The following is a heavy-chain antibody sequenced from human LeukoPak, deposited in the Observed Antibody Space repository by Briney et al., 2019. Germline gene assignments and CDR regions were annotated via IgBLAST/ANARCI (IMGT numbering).Heavy chain of an antibody. J-gene: IGHJ4*02. CDR3: ATVVAVFKGFDY. V-gene: IGHV4-30-2*01. CDR1: GGSISSGGYS. Sequence: SQTLFLTCAVSGGSISSGGYSWSWIRQPPGKGLEWIGYIYHSGSTYYNPSLKSRVTISVDRSKNQFSLKLSSVTAADAAVYYCATVVAVFKGFDYWGQGTLVTVSS. CDR2: IYHSGST. D-gene: IGHD2-15*01.